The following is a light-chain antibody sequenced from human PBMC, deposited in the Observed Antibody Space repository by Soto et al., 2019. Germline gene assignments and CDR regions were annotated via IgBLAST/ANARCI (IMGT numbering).Light chain of an antibody. Sequence: DIQMTQSPSTLSASVGDRVTITCRASQSISTWLAWYQQKPGKAPKLLIFDASTLQSGVPSRFSGSGSGTEFTLTISSLQPDDFATYYCQHYNSYSEAFGQGSMVDIK. J-gene: IGKJ1*01. CDR2: DAS. CDR3: QHYNSYSEA. V-gene: IGKV1-5*01. CDR1: QSISTW.